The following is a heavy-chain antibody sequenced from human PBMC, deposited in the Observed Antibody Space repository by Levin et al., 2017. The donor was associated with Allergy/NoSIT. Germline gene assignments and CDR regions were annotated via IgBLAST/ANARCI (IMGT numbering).Heavy chain of an antibody. CDR1: GFTFDDYA. D-gene: IGHD6-13*01. CDR3: AKSTRPGVPAQAAGSAHSFDY. Sequence: GGSLRLSCAASGFTFDDYAMHWVRQAPGKGLEWVSGISWNSGSIGYADSVKGRFTISRDNAKNSLYLQMNSLRAEDTALYYCAKSTRPGVPAQAAGSAHSFDYWGQGTLVTVSS. V-gene: IGHV3-9*01. CDR2: ISWNSGSI. J-gene: IGHJ4*02.